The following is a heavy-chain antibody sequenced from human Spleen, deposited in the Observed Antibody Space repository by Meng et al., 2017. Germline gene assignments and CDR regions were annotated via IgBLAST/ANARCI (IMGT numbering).Heavy chain of an antibody. CDR3: AKGYTSGWYSPTFDY. D-gene: IGHD6-19*01. CDR2: ISSSGSTI. Sequence: GESLKISCAASGFTFTYYSMNWVRQAPGKGLEWVSYISSSGSTIYYADSVKGRFTISRDNAKNSLYLQMNSLRAEDTAVYYCAKGYTSGWYSPTFDYWGQGTLVTVSS. J-gene: IGHJ4*02. V-gene: IGHV3-48*04. CDR1: GFTFTYYS.